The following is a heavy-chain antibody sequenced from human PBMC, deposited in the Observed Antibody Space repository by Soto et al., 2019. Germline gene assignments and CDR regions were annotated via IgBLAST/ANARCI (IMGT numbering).Heavy chain of an antibody. CDR1: GFTFSSYA. CDR3: AKVTRRNGILYAMDV. J-gene: IGHJ6*02. D-gene: IGHD1-1*01. V-gene: IGHV3-30*18. CDR2: ISHDRSNT. Sequence: GGSLRLSCAASGFTFSSYAMHWVRQAPGKGLEWVAVISHDRSNTYYSDSVKGRFTISRDNSKNTLSLQMNSLRPEDAAVYYCAKVTRRNGILYAMDVWGQGTTVTVSS.